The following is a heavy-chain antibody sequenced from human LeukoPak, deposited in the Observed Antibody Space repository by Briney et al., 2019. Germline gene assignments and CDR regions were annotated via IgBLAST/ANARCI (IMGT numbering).Heavy chain of an antibody. V-gene: IGHV3-23*01. Sequence: GGSLRLSCAASRFTFSSHAMTWVRQAPGKGLEWVSSISGSGGSTYYADSVKGRFTISRDNAKNTLYLQVNSLRAEDTAVYYCARGPSSAWYGTDYWGQGTLVTVSS. CDR3: ARGPSSAWYGTDY. J-gene: IGHJ4*02. D-gene: IGHD6-19*01. CDR1: RFTFSSHA. CDR2: ISGSGGST.